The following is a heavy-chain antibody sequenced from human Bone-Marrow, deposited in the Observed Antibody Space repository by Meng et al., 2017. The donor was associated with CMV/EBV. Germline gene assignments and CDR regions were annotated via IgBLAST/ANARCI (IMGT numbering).Heavy chain of an antibody. CDR3: AGGFERDYYYYVVAV. J-gene: IGHJ6*02. D-gene: IGHD3-3*01. Sequence: GESLKISCAASGFTFSDYYMTWIRQAPGKGLEWLSYISRSARTIHHAESLGGRFTMSRDNGNNSLYLEMTSLRVEDTAVYYCAGGFERDYYYYVVAVWGPGNMV. CDR2: ISRSARTI. CDR1: GFTFSDYY. V-gene: IGHV3-11*04.